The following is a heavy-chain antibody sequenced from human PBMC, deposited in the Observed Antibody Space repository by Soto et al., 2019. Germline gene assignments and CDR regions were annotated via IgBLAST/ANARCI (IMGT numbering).Heavy chain of an antibody. V-gene: IGHV3-23*01. Sequence: PGGSLRLSCAASGFTFSSYAMSWVRQAPGKGLEWVSAISGSGGSTYYADSVKGRFTISRDNSKNTLYLQMNSLRAEDTAVYYCANNRVSTMIVVTPLYYFDYWGQGTLVTVSS. D-gene: IGHD3-22*01. J-gene: IGHJ4*02. CDR3: ANNRVSTMIVVTPLYYFDY. CDR1: GFTFSSYA. CDR2: ISGSGGST.